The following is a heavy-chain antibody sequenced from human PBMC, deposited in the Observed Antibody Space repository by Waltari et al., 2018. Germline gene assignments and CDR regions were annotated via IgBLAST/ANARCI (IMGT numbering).Heavy chain of an antibody. Sequence: QVQLQQWGAGLLKPSETLSLTCAVYGGSFSGYYWSWIRQPPGKGLAWIGEINHRGSTNYTPPLKSRVTIAVDTPKNQFSLRRSSVPAADTAVYYCARALRPPIATAASQLDYWGQGTLVTVSS. J-gene: IGHJ4*02. D-gene: IGHD6-13*01. CDR1: GGSFSGYY. CDR3: ARALRPPIATAASQLDY. CDR2: INHRGST. V-gene: IGHV4-34*01.